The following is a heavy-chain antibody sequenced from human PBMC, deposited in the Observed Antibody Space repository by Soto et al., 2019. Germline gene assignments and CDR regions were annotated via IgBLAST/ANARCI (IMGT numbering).Heavy chain of an antibody. J-gene: IGHJ4*02. CDR1: GGTFHTYA. V-gene: IGHV1-69*19. D-gene: IGHD3-10*01. CDR3: AREVQVHTPAFVY. CDR2: IPPMFGAA. Sequence: QVQLVQSGAEMKKPGSSVKVSCQSSGGTFHTYAMKWVRPAPGPGPEWVGDIPPMFGAANYAPKFQGRVTITADESTGTSYMQLSSLTSEDTALYFCAREVQVHTPAFVYWGQGTLVTVSS.